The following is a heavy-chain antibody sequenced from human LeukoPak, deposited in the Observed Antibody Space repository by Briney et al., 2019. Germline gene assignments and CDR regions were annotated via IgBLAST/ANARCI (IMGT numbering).Heavy chain of an antibody. CDR1: GSSFTSYW. D-gene: IGHD3-22*01. V-gene: IGHV5-10-1*01. Sequence: GESLKISCQGSGSSFTSYWISWVRQLPGKGLEWMGRIDPSDSYTNYSPSFQGHVTISADKSISTAYLQWSSLKASDTAMYYCARHLDDYYDSSGLDYWGQGTLVTVSS. CDR3: ARHLDDYYDSSGLDY. J-gene: IGHJ4*02. CDR2: IDPSDSYT.